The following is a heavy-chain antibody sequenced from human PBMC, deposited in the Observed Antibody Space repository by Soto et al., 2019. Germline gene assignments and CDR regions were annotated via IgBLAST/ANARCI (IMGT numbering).Heavy chain of an antibody. Sequence: ASVKVSCKASGYTFTSYYMHWVRQAPGQGLEWMGIINPSGGSTSYAQKFQGRVTMTRDTSTSTVYMELSSLRSEDTAVYYCARDGIAAAGNLGNWFDPLGPGNPGHRLL. CDR1: GYTFTSYY. CDR3: ARDGIAAAGNLGNWFDP. V-gene: IGHV1-46*03. CDR2: INPSGGST. J-gene: IGHJ5*02. D-gene: IGHD6-13*01.